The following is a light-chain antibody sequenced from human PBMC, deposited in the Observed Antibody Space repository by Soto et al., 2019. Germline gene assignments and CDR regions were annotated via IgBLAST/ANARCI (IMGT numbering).Light chain of an antibody. CDR1: QSVSSSF. Sequence: EIVLTQSPGTLSLSPGERATLSCRASQSVSSSFLAWHQQKPGQAPRLLIYGASSRATGIPDRFSGSGFGTDFTLTISRLEPEDFAVYYCQQYGNSPRTFGQGTKVEIK. CDR2: GAS. V-gene: IGKV3-20*01. J-gene: IGKJ1*01. CDR3: QQYGNSPRT.